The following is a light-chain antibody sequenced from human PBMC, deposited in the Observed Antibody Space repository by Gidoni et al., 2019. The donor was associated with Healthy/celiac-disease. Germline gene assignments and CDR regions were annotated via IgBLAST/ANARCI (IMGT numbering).Light chain of an antibody. CDR3: QQYNNWPYT. CDR1: QRVSRN. V-gene: IGKV3D-15*01. Sequence: EIVMTQSPAALSVSPGERATLSCRASQRVSRNLAWYQQKPGQAPRLLIYDASTRATGIPARFSGSGSGTEFTLTISSLQSEDFAVYYCQQYNNWPYTFGQGTKLEIK. CDR2: DAS. J-gene: IGKJ2*01.